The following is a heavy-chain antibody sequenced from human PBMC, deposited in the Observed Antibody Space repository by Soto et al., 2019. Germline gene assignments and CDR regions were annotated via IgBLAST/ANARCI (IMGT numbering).Heavy chain of an antibody. CDR1: GGSISSSSYY. V-gene: IGHV4-39*01. Sequence: SETLSLTCTVSGGSISSSSYYWGWIRQPPGKGLEWIGSIYYSGSTYYNPSLKSRVTISVDTSKNQFSLKLSSVTAADTAVYYCARSTIFGVVILDYWGQGTLVTVSS. CDR3: ARSTIFGVVILDY. CDR2: IYYSGST. J-gene: IGHJ4*02. D-gene: IGHD3-3*01.